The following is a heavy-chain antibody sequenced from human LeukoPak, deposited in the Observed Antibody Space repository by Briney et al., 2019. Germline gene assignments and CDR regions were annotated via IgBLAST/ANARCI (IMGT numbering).Heavy chain of an antibody. D-gene: IGHD5-12*01. CDR1: GFTFSSYW. V-gene: IGHV3-74*01. Sequence: ESLKISCAASGFTFSSYWMHLVRQAPGKGLVWVSGINSDGSYPNYADSVKCRFTISRDNAKTTVYLQMNSLRADDTAVYYCARDRGYSGYGTYYYYMDVWGKGTTVTVSS. J-gene: IGHJ6*03. CDR3: ARDRGYSGYGTYYYYMDV. CDR2: INSDGSYP.